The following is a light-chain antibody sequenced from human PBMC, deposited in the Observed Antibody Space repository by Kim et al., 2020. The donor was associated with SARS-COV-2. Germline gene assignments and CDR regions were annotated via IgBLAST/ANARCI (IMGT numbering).Light chain of an antibody. CDR1: NIGSKS. Sequence: PGKTARITCGGNNIGSKSVHWYQQKPGQAPVLVIYYDSDRPSGIPERFSGSNSGNTATLTISRVEAGDEADYYCQVWDSSSDHKVFGGGTKLTVL. V-gene: IGLV3-21*04. CDR3: QVWDSSSDHKV. J-gene: IGLJ3*02. CDR2: YDS.